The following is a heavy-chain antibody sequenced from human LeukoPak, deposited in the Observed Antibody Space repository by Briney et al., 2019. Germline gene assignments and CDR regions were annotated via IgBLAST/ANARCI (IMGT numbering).Heavy chain of an antibody. CDR2: ISYDGSNK. D-gene: IGHD2-15*01. CDR3: ASHHRSYCSGGSCYSRGSFDY. J-gene: IGHJ4*02. V-gene: IGHV3-30*04. Sequence: PGRSLRLSCAASGFTFSSYAMHWVRQAPGKGLEWVAVISYDGSNKYYADSVKGRFTISRDNSKNTLYLQMNSLRAEDTAVYYCASHHRSYCSGGSCYSRGSFDYWGQGTLVTVSS. CDR1: GFTFSSYA.